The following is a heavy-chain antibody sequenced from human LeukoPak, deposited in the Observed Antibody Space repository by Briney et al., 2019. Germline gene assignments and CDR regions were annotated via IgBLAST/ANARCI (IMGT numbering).Heavy chain of an antibody. CDR2: INPKSGDT. Sequence: GASVKVSCKASGYTFSGYYMHWVRQAPGQGLEWMGWINPKSGDTKYAQKFQGRVTMTRDTSISTADMELSSLRSGDTAVYCCARAHPEYEIRFDYWGQGTLVTVSS. CDR3: ARAHPEYEIRFDY. D-gene: IGHD6-6*01. J-gene: IGHJ4*02. CDR1: GYTFSGYY. V-gene: IGHV1-2*02.